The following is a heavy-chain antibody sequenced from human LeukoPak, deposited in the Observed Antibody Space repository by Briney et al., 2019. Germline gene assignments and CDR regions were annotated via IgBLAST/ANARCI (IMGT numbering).Heavy chain of an antibody. V-gene: IGHV3-23*01. CDR2: ISGSGGST. Sequence: PGGSLRLSCAASGFTFSSYAMSWVRQAPGKGLEWVSAISGSGGSTYYADSVKGRFTISRDNSKNTLYLQMNSLRAEDTAVYYCAKEPGDDFWSGYWVFDYWGQGTLVTVSS. CDR1: GFTFSSYA. CDR3: AKEPGDDFWSGYWVFDY. J-gene: IGHJ4*02. D-gene: IGHD3-3*01.